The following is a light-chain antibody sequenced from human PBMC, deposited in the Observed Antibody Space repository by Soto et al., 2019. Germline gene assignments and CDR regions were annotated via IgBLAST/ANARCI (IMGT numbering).Light chain of an antibody. CDR1: QSISTS. J-gene: IGKJ5*01. Sequence: DIPMTQYTSSLSASVGDRVTITCRASQSISTSLNWYHQKPGKAPDLLIYGASSLQSGVTSRFTGSGSGTDFTLTITDLQPEDFATYYCQQNYSIPITFGQGTRLEIK. CDR2: GAS. V-gene: IGKV1-39*01. CDR3: QQNYSIPIT.